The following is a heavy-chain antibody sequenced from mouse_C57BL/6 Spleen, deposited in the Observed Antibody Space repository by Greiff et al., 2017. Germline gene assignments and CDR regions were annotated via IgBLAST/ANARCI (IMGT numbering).Heavy chain of an antibody. CDR3: AREGIYDGYYGAD. CDR1: GYTFTSYW. V-gene: IGHV1-64*01. D-gene: IGHD2-3*01. J-gene: IGHJ3*01. CDR2: IHPNSGST. Sequence: QVQLQQPGAELVKPGASVKLSCKASGYTFTSYWMHWVKQRPGQGLEWIGMIHPNSGSTNYNEKFKSKATLTVDKSSSTAYMQLSSLTSEDSAVYYCAREGIYDGYYGADWGQGTLVTVSA.